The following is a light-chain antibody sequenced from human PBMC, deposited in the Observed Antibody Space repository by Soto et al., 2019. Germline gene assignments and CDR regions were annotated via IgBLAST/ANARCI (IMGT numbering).Light chain of an antibody. CDR3: LQDYDYPRT. CDR2: AAS. J-gene: IGKJ1*01. V-gene: IGKV1-6*01. CDR1: QDIQNE. Sequence: AIQMTQSPSSLSAYVGDRVIISCRASQDIQNELAWYQQKPGKAPKLLIYAASYLQTEVPSRFSGTGSGTDFTLTISSLQPEDSATYYCLQDYDYPRTFGQGTKVEIK.